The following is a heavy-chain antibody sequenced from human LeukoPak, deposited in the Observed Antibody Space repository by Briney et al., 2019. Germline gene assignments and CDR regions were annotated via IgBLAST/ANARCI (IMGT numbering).Heavy chain of an antibody. D-gene: IGHD6-13*01. V-gene: IGHV4-38-2*02. CDR2: IYHSGST. J-gene: IGHJ4*02. Sequence: SETLSLTCTVSGYSISSGYYWGWIRQPPGKGLEWIGSIYHSGSTYYNPSPKSRVTISVDTSKNQFSLKLSSVTAADTAVYYCAGGYSSSWVYFDYWGQGTLVTVSS. CDR3: AGGYSSSWVYFDY. CDR1: GYSISSGYY.